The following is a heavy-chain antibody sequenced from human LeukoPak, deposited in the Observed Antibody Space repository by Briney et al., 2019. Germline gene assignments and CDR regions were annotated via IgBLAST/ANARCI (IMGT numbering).Heavy chain of an antibody. CDR2: MNPNSGNT. V-gene: IGHV1-8*03. CDR3: ARAKLSITIFGVVINYFDY. CDR1: GYTFTSYD. J-gene: IGHJ4*02. D-gene: IGHD3-3*01. Sequence: ASVKVSCKASGYTFTSYDINRVRQATGQGLEWMGWMNPNSGNTGYAQKFQGRVTITRNTSISTAYMELSSLRSEDTAVYYCARAKLSITIFGVVINYFDYWGQGTLVTVSS.